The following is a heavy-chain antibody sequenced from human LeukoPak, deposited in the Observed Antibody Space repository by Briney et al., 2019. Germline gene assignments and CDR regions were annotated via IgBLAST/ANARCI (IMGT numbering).Heavy chain of an antibody. CDR3: VRHSAVTTFPLDP. CDR2: IYYSGST. Sequence: SETLSLTCTVSGVSISSSNSYWGWIRQPPGKGLEWIGSIYYSGSTFYNPSLKSRVTISVDTSKKQFSLKLTSVTAADTAVYYCVRHSAVTTFPLDPWGQGALVTVSS. V-gene: IGHV4-39*01. D-gene: IGHD4-11*01. CDR1: GVSISSSNSY. J-gene: IGHJ5*02.